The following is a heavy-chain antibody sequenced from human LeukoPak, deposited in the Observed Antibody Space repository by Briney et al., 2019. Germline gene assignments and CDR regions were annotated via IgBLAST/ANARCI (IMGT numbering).Heavy chain of an antibody. CDR2: ISGSGDNT. V-gene: IGHV3-23*01. J-gene: IGHJ4*02. Sequence: GGSLRLSCAASGFTFSSYAMNWVRQVPGKGLEWVSGISGSGDNTYYADSVKGRFTISRDNSKNTLTLQMDSLKVEDTAVYYCAKGRSGNPYFYDYWGQETLVTVSS. D-gene: IGHD3-10*01. CDR1: GFTFSSYA. CDR3: AKGRSGNPYFYDY.